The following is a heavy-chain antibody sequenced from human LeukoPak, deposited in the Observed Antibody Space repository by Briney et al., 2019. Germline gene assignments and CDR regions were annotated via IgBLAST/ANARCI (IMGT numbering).Heavy chain of an antibody. D-gene: IGHD3-22*01. CDR3: AKPQAGDSSGLYGMDV. CDR1: GFTFSSYS. J-gene: IGHJ6*02. CDR2: IWYDGSNK. V-gene: IGHV3-33*06. Sequence: GGSLRLSCAASGFTFSSYSMNWVRQAPGKGLEWVAVIWYDGSNKYYADSVKGRFTISRDNSKNTLYLQMNILRAEDTALYYCAKPQAGDSSGLYGMDVWGQGTTVTVSS.